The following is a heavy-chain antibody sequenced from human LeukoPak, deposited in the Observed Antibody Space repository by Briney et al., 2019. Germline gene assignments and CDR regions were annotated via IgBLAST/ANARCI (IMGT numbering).Heavy chain of an antibody. CDR1: GFTFSSYG. V-gene: IGHV3-30*18. CDR3: AKGSSSWYTGTVDAFDI. D-gene: IGHD6-13*01. J-gene: IGHJ3*02. Sequence: PGRSLRLSCAASGFTFSSYGMHWVRQAPGKGLEWVAVIPYDGSNKYYAGSVKGRFTISRDNSKNTLYLQMNSLRAEDTAVYYCAKGSSSWYTGTVDAFDIWGQGTMVTVSS. CDR2: IPYDGSNK.